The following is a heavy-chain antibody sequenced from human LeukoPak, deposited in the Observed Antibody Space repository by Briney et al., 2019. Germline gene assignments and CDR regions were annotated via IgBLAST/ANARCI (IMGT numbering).Heavy chain of an antibody. V-gene: IGHV1-2*02. Sequence: GASVKVSCKTSGYTFTGYYMHWVRQAPGQGLEWMGWINPNSGGTNYAQKFQGRVTMTRDTSTNTVYMELSSLRSDDTAVYYCATYFARRAFDSWGQGTLVTVSS. CDR1: GYTFTGYY. CDR2: INPNSGGT. J-gene: IGHJ4*02. CDR3: ATYFARRAFDS. D-gene: IGHD2/OR15-2a*01.